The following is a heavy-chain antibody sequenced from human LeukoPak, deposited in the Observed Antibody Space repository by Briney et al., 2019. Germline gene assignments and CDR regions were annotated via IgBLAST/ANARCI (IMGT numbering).Heavy chain of an antibody. CDR2: INHSGST. J-gene: IGHJ6*02. Sequence: PSETLSLTCAVYGGSFSGYYWSWIRQPPGKGLEWIGEINHSGSTNYNPSLKSRVTISVDTSKNQFSLKLNSVTAADTAVYYCARARSGYSYGYYYYYGMDVWGQGTTVTVSS. CDR1: GGSFSGYY. V-gene: IGHV4-34*01. CDR3: ARARSGYSYGYYYYYGMDV. D-gene: IGHD5-18*01.